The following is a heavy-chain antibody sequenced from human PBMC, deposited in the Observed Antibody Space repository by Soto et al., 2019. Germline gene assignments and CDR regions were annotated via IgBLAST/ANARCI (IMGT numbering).Heavy chain of an antibody. V-gene: IGHV3-11*05. CDR1: GFTFSDYY. Sequence: QVQLVESGGGLVKPGGSLRLSCAASGFTFSDYYMSWIRQAPGKGLEWVSYITSSTTYTKYADSVKGRFTISRDNAKNSLYLQMNSLRAEDTAVYYCAITATHATWFDPWGQGTLVTVSS. CDR2: ITSSTTYT. J-gene: IGHJ5*01. CDR3: AITATHATWFDP.